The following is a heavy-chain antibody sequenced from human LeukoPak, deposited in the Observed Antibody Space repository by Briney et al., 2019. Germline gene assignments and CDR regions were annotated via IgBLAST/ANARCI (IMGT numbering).Heavy chain of an antibody. CDR1: GFSLSSHG. V-gene: IGHV3-23*01. CDR3: AKIGVIGNWYYDV. J-gene: IGHJ2*01. Sequence: GGSLRLSCAASGFSLSSHGMSWVRQAPWKGPEWVSSISSGSDYTYYADSVKGRFTISRDNSKNTLYLQMNSLRAGDTAIYYCAKIGVIGNWYYDVWGRGTLVTVSS. CDR2: ISSGSDYT. D-gene: IGHD3-10*01.